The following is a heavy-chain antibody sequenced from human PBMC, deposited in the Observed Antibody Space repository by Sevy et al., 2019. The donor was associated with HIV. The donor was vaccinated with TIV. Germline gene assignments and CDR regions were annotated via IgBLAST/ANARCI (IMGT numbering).Heavy chain of an antibody. D-gene: IGHD3-3*01. J-gene: IGHJ6*02. CDR3: ARDLRPHLLYSDFWSGYSGMDV. CDR1: AFTFSTYG. CDR2: ISFDGSHK. Sequence: GGSLILSCVASAFTFSTYGMHWVRQAPGKGLEWVSVISFDGSHKYYADSVKGRCTVSRDNSKNTPNLQMNSLRAEDTAVYYCARDLRPHLLYSDFWSGYSGMDVWGQGTTVTVSS. V-gene: IGHV3-30*03.